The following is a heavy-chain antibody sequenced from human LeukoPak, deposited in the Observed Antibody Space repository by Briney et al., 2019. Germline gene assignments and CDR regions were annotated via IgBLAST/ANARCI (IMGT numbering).Heavy chain of an antibody. J-gene: IGHJ3*02. D-gene: IGHD5-24*01. CDR1: GGTFSSYA. V-gene: IGHV1-69*05. Sequence: SAKVSCKASGGTFSSYAISWVRQAPGQGLEWMRGIIPIFGTANYAQKFQGRVTITTDESTSTAYMELRSLRSEGTAQHYCARPGPGNGYSFAFDMWGQGTMVTVSS. CDR2: IIPIFGTA. CDR3: ARPGPGNGYSFAFDM.